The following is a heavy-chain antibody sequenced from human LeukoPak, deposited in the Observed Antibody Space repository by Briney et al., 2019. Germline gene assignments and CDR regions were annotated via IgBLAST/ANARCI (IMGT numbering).Heavy chain of an antibody. CDR3: AKAEGGSTSWYDFYDYGMDV. V-gene: IGHV3-30*18. CDR1: GFTFNRYA. Sequence: GGSLRLSCAASGFTFNRYAMHWVRQGPGKGLEWVAVISNDGTKAYSVDSVKGRFTISRDNSKNTLYLTMNSLRAEDTAVYYCAKAEGGSTSWYDFYDYGMDVWGKGTTVTVSS. J-gene: IGHJ6*04. CDR2: ISNDGTKA. D-gene: IGHD2/OR15-2a*01.